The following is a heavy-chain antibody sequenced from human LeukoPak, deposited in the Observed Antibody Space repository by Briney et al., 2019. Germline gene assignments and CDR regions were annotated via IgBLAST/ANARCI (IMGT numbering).Heavy chain of an antibody. Sequence: PGGSLRLSCAASGFTFSSYGMHWVRQAPGKGLEWVAVISYDGSNKYYADSVKGRFTISRDNSKNTLYLQMNSLRAEDTAVYYCARVQVERIQLWEYYFDYWGQGTLVTVSS. CDR1: GFTFSSYG. CDR2: ISYDGSNK. CDR3: ARVQVERIQLWEYYFDY. J-gene: IGHJ4*02. V-gene: IGHV3-30*03. D-gene: IGHD5-18*01.